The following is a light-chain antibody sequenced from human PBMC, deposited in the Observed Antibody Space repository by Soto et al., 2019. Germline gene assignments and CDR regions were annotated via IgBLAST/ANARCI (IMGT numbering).Light chain of an antibody. CDR3: QQYGSSPRT. J-gene: IGKJ1*01. Sequence: EIVLTQSPGTLSLSPGEGAALSCTASQSVSSTYLAWYQQKPGQAPRLLIYGASSRATGIPDRFSGSGSGTDFSLTISRLEPEDFAVYYCQQYGSSPRTFGQGTKVEIK. CDR2: GAS. CDR1: QSVSSTY. V-gene: IGKV3-20*01.